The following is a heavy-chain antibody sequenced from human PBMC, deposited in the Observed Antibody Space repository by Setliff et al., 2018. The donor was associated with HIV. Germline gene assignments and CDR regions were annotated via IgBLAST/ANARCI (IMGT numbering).Heavy chain of an antibody. CDR2: IYYRGTT. V-gene: IGHV4-59*12. D-gene: IGHD2-15*01. CDR3: ARTTIVAVPAANYYFDF. Sequence: PSETLSLTCTVSGGSIRSYYWSWIRQQPGKGLEWIGYIYYRGTTHYNPSLRSRATLSVDTSKNQFSLNLRSVTVADTAVYYCARTTIVAVPAANYYFDFWGQGDLVTVSS. J-gene: IGHJ4*02. CDR1: GGSIRSYY.